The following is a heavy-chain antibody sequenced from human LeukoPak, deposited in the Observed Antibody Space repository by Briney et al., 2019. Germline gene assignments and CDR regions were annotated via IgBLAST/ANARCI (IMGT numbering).Heavy chain of an antibody. CDR1: GGTFSSYA. V-gene: IGHV1-69*05. J-gene: IGHJ2*01. D-gene: IGHD4/OR15-4a*01. CDR2: IIPIFGTA. CDR3: ARAPYGGTMNWYFDL. Sequence: GASVKVSCKASGGTFSSYAISWVRQAPGQGLEWMGRIIPIFGTANYAQKFQGRVTITTDESTSTAYMELSSLRSEDTAVYYCARAPYGGTMNWYFDLWGRGTLVTVSS.